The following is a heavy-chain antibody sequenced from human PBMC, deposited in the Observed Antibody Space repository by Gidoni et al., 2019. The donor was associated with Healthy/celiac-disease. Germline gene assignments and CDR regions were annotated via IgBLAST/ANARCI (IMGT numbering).Heavy chain of an antibody. Sequence: VQLVESGGGVVQPGRSLRLSCAASGFSFSSYGMHWVRQAPGNGLEGVAVIWYDGRNKYNAYSVKGRFTISRDNSKNTLYLQMNSLRAEDTAVYYCARAYGYCSSTSCYALDYWGQGTLVTVSS. CDR1: GFSFSSYG. CDR2: IWYDGRNK. D-gene: IGHD2-2*01. CDR3: ARAYGYCSSTSCYALDY. V-gene: IGHV3-33*01. J-gene: IGHJ4*02.